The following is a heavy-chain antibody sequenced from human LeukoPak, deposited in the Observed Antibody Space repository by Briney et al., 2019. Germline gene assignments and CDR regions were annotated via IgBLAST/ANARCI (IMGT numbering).Heavy chain of an antibody. CDR1: GFTFSSYS. CDR3: AREGYYNGLDV. J-gene: IGHJ6*02. V-gene: IGHV3-48*04. CDR2: IGSRGSTQ. Sequence: GGSLRLSCAASGFTFSSYSMNWVRQAPGKGLEWVSYIGSRGSTQYYADSVKGRFTISRDNAKNSLYLEMNSLRAEDTAVYYCAREGYYNGLDVWGQGTTVTVSS.